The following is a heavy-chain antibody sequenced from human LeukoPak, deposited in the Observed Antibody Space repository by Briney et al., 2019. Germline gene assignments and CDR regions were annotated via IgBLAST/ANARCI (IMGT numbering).Heavy chain of an antibody. D-gene: IGHD3-9*01. CDR3: ARERGYFDTRDY. V-gene: IGHV4-38-2*02. CDR2: IFHSGST. Sequence: SETLSLTCTVSGYSISSGYYWGWIRQPPGKGLEWIGSIFHSGSTYYNPSLKSRVTISVDTSKNQFSLKLSSVTAADTAVYYCARERGYFDTRDYWGQGTLVTVSS. CDR1: GYSISSGYY. J-gene: IGHJ4*02.